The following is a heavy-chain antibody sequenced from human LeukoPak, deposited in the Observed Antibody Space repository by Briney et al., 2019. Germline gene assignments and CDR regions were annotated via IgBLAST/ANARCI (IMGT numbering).Heavy chain of an antibody. D-gene: IGHD1-26*01. CDR3: ARGGSYIFDY. J-gene: IGHJ4*02. Sequence: GSLRLSCAASGFTFSSYAMHWVRQAPGKGLEWVSSIGSGSSYISYTDSVRGRFTISRDNARNSLYLQMNSLRAEDTAVYYCARGGSYIFDYWGQGTLVTVSS. CDR1: GFTFSSYA. V-gene: IGHV3-21*01. CDR2: IGSGSSYI.